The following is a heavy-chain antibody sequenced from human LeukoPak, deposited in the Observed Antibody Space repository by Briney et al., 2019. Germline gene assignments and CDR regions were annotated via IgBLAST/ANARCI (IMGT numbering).Heavy chain of an antibody. CDR2: INTSGGST. CDR3: AKVYSGYDFYYFDY. CDR1: GFTFSNYA. Sequence: GGSLRLSCAASGFTFSNYAMTWVRQAPGKGLEWVSTINTSGGSTYYADSVKGRFTISRDDSKSTLYMQMNSLRAEDTAVYYRAKVYSGYDFYYFDYWGQGTLVTVSS. V-gene: IGHV3-23*01. D-gene: IGHD5-12*01. J-gene: IGHJ4*02.